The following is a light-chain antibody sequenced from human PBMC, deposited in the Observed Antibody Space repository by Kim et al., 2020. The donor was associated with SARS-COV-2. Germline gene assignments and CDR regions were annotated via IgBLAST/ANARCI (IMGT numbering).Light chain of an antibody. Sequence: EIVMTQSPATLSVSPGERATLSCRASQSVRTNLAWYQQRPGQAPRLFIYGASTRATGIPARFSGSGSGTEFTLTITSLQSEDFAIYYCQQYDSCPPLTFGQGTRLEIK. CDR3: QQYDSCPPLT. CDR1: QSVRTN. J-gene: IGKJ5*01. V-gene: IGKV3-15*01. CDR2: GAS.